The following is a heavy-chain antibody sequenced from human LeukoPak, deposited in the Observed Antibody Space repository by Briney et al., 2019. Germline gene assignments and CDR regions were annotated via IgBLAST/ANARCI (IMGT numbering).Heavy chain of an antibody. V-gene: IGHV1-2*02. Sequence: ASVKVSCKASGYTFTGYYMHWVRQAPGQGLERMGWINPNSGGTNYAQKFQGRVTMTRDTSISTAYMELSRLRSDDTAVYYCAEGGSGSAFDSFDYWGQGTLVTVSS. CDR1: GYTFTGYY. J-gene: IGHJ4*02. CDR3: AEGGSGSAFDSFDY. CDR2: INPNSGGT. D-gene: IGHD6-19*01.